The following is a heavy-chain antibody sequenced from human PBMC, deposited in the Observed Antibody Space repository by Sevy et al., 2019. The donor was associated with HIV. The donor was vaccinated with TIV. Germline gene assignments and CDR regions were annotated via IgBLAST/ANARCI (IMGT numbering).Heavy chain of an antibody. CDR2: ISYDGRNK. D-gene: IGHD2-21*02. V-gene: IGHV3-30*09. J-gene: IGHJ4*02. CDR1: GFTFSSYA. Sequence: GGSLRLSCSASGFTFSSYALLWVRQAPGKGLEWVSLISYDGRNKYYSDSVKGRFAISRDESKTTLFLQMESLRTEDTAIYYCARVGVSYCTDDCYHRFDYWGRGTLVTVS. CDR3: ARVGVSYCTDDCYHRFDY.